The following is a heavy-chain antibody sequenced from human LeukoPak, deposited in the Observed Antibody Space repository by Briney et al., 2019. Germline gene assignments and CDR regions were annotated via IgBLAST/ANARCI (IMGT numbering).Heavy chain of an antibody. CDR1: GGSISISSYY. D-gene: IGHD1-26*01. V-gene: IGHV4-39*01. CDR3: ARNASDSGTSYFDY. Sequence: PSETLSLTCTVSGGSISISSYYWGWIRQPPGKELEWIGSIYYSGSTSYNPSLKSRVTISVDTSKNQFFLKLGSVTAADTAVYYCARNASDSGTSYFDYWGQGTLVTVSS. CDR2: IYYSGST. J-gene: IGHJ4*02.